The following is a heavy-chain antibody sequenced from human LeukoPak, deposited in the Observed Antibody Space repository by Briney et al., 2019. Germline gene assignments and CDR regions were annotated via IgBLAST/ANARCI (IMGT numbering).Heavy chain of an antibody. CDR3: ARRRWQRGPDVVNPFDY. Sequence: SETLSLTCAVSGGSISSNNWWSGIRQPPGKGLEWIGSIYYSGSTYYKPSLKSRVTISVDTSKNQFSLKLSSVTAADTAVYYCARRRWQRGPDVVNPFDYWGQGTLVTVSS. J-gene: IGHJ4*02. CDR2: IYYSGST. V-gene: IGHV4-39*01. CDR1: GGSISSNNW. D-gene: IGHD5-12*01.